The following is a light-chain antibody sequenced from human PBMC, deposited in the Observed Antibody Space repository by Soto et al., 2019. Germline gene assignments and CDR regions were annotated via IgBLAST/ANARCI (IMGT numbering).Light chain of an antibody. V-gene: IGKV1-27*01. CDR2: AAS. CDR1: QGISNY. J-gene: IGKJ1*01. CDR3: QKYNSART. Sequence: DIQMTQSPSSLSASVGDRVTITCRASQGISNYLAWYQQKPGKVPKLLIYAASTLQSGVPSRFSGSGSGPDFTLPNSSLQPEDVATYYCQKYNSARTFGQGTKVEIK.